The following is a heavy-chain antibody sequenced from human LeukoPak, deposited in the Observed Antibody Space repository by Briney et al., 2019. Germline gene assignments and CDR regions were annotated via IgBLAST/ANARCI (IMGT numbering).Heavy chain of an antibody. D-gene: IGHD1-7*01. Sequence: SETLSLTCAVYGGSFSNYYWSWIRQPPGKGLEWIGEINDSGRINYNPSLMSRVTVSVDTSKNQFSLRLASVTATDTAVYYCARRWNYGRNYYIDVWGNGATVSVSS. V-gene: IGHV4-34*01. CDR2: INDSGRI. J-gene: IGHJ6*03. CDR3: ARRWNYGRNYYIDV. CDR1: GGSFSNYY.